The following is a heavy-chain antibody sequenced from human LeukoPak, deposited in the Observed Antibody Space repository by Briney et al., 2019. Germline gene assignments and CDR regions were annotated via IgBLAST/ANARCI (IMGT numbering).Heavy chain of an antibody. CDR2: ISFDGSNK. V-gene: IGHV3-30*03. J-gene: IGHJ4*02. D-gene: IGHD2-15*01. CDR1: GFTFSSYG. CDR3: ARDMAFCSGVSCYRFDY. Sequence: PGGSLRLSCAASGFTFSSYGMHWVRQAPGKGLEWVAVISFDGSNKHYADSVKGRFTISRDNSKNTLYLQMNSLRAEDAAVFYCARDMAFCSGVSCYRFDYWGQGTLVTVTS.